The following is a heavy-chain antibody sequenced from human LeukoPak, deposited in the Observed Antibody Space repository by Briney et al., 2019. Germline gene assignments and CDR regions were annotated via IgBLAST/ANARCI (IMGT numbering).Heavy chain of an antibody. D-gene: IGHD3-16*01. CDR3: ARFGDERQAFDY. CDR2: IIPILGIA. J-gene: IGHJ4*02. V-gene: IGHV1-69*02. CDR1: GGTFSSYT. Sequence: GASVKVSCKASGGTFSSYTISWVRQAPGQGLEWMGRIIPILGIANYAQKFQGRVTITADKSTSTAYMELSSLRSEDTAVYYCARFGDERQAFDYWGQGTLVTVSS.